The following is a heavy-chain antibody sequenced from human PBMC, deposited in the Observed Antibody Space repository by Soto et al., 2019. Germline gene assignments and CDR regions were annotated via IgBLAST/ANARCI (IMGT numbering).Heavy chain of an antibody. Sequence: PGGTLRLSCAASGFTLSSYSMDWVRQAPGKGLEWVAVISHDGSNKYYADAVKGRFTFFRNNTKNTLYLQMNILTADDTADYYCATDSGNPLPRGVYGHYDRFDPWGQGTLVTVSS. D-gene: IGHD3-10*01. CDR1: GFTLSSYS. J-gene: IGHJ5*02. CDR2: ISHDGSNK. V-gene: IGHV3-30-3*01. CDR3: ATDSGNPLPRGVYGHYDRFDP.